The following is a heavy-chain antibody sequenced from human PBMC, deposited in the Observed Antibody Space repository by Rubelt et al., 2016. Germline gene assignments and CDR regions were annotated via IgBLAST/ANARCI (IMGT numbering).Heavy chain of an antibody. J-gene: IGHJ4*02. CDR2: TYYNSKWFN. CDR3: ARGWFGSGWSD. CDR1: GDSVSGNSAS. D-gene: IGHD6-19*01. Sequence: QVQLQQSGPGLVKPSQTLSLTCAISGDSVSGNSASWTWIRQSPSRGLEWLGRTYYNSKWFNDYAVPVKRRINIKPDTSKNQFSLQLSSVTPEDTAVYYCARGWFGSGWSDWGQGTLVTVSS. V-gene: IGHV6-1*01.